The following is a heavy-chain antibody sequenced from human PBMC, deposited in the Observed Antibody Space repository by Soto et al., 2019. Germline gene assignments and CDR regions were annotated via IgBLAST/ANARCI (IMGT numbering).Heavy chain of an antibody. V-gene: IGHV3-30*18. CDR1: GFTFSTYG. CDR2: GSYAGSRK. CDR3: AKDRHGVRDRYHDGADT. Sequence: QVQVVESGGGVVQPGRSLTLSCAASGFTFSTYGMHWVRQAPGKGLEWVAIGSYAGSRKHYVDSVKGRFAISRDNSMNTLYLQLNSLRPEDTAMYYCAKDRHGVRDRYHDGADTWGQGTLVTVAS. D-gene: IGHD1-1*01. J-gene: IGHJ5*02.